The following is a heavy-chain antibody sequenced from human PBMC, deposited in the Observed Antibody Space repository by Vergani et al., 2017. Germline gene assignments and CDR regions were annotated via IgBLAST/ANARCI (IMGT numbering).Heavy chain of an antibody. CDR2: IYTSGST. CDR1: GGSISSGSYY. V-gene: IGHV4-61*02. CDR3: ARTVDDYTFYYYYYCMDV. J-gene: IGHJ6*03. Sequence: QVQLQESGPGLVKPSQTLSLTCTVSGGSISSGSYYWSWIRQPAGKGLEWIGRIYTSGSTNYNPSLKSRVTISVDTSKNQFSLKLSSVTAADTAVYYCARTVDDYTFYYYYYCMDVWGKGTTVTVSS. D-gene: IGHD5-24*01.